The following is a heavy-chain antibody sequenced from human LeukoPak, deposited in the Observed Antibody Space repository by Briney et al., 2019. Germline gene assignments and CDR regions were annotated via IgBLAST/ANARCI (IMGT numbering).Heavy chain of an antibody. J-gene: IGHJ6*02. Sequence: GASVKVSCKASGYTFSSYGISWVQQAPGQGLEWMGWITVYNGNTDYAQKFQGRVTMTRNTSISTAYMELSSLRSEDTAVYYCARGTTYYDSSGYYFRYYYYYGMDVWGQGTTVTVSS. V-gene: IGHV1-8*01. CDR2: ITVYNGNT. CDR3: ARGTTYYDSSGYYFRYYYYYGMDV. CDR1: GYTFSSYG. D-gene: IGHD3-22*01.